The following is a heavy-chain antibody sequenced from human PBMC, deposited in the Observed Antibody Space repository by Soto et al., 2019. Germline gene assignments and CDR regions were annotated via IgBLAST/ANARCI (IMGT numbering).Heavy chain of an antibody. Sequence: ASVKVSYKASGYTFTSYGISWVRQAPGQGLEWMGWISAYNGNTNYAQKLQGRVTMTTDTSTSTAYMELRSLRSDDTAVYYCARVGDYVWGSYRPSWIRDYYGMDVWGQGTTVTVSS. J-gene: IGHJ6*02. V-gene: IGHV1-18*04. D-gene: IGHD3-16*02. CDR1: GYTFTSYG. CDR3: ARVGDYVWGSYRPSWIRDYYGMDV. CDR2: ISAYNGNT.